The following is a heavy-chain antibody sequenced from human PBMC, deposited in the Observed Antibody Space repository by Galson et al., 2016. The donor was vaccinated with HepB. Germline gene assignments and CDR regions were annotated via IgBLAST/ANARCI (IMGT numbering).Heavy chain of an antibody. CDR3: AGGGKVESAVIDYYYYHGMDV. V-gene: IGHV4-4*02. D-gene: IGHD1-26*01. CDR2: IYHSGST. Sequence: SETLSLTCAVSGDSISNFNWWNWVRQPPGKGLEWIGEIYHSGSTNYNPSLKSRVTISVDKSKNQFSLKLSSVTAADTAVYYCAGGGKVESAVIDYYYYHGMDVWGQGTTVTVSS. CDR1: GDSISNFNW. J-gene: IGHJ6*02.